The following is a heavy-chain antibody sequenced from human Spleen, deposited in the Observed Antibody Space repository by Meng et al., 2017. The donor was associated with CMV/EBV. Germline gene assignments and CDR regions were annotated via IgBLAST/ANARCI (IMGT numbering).Heavy chain of an antibody. V-gene: IGHV3-23*01. CDR3: AKECSDRNGYYGGCDLPN. Sequence: GGSLRLSCAASGFTFNSYAMTWVRQAPGKGLEWVSAISGSGGSTYYADSVKGRFTISRDNSKNTLYLQLNSLRAGDTALYYCAKECSDRNGYYGGCDLPNWGQGTLVTVSS. CDR1: GFTFNSYA. CDR2: ISGSGGST. J-gene: IGHJ4*02. D-gene: IGHD3-3*01.